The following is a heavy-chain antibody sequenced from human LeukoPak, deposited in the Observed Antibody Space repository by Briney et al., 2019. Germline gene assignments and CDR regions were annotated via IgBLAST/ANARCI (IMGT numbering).Heavy chain of an antibody. CDR1: GFTFSSDW. V-gene: IGHV3-7*03. J-gene: IGHJ3*02. CDR3: ARDHPPSGYYTGTHHDAFDI. Sequence: GGSLRLSCAASGFTFSSDWMNWVRQAPGKGLEWLASIKKDGSEKIYVDSVKGRFTISRDNAKNSLYLQMNSLRAEDTAVYYCARDHPPSGYYTGTHHDAFDIWGQGTMVTVSS. CDR2: IKKDGSEK. D-gene: IGHD3-3*01.